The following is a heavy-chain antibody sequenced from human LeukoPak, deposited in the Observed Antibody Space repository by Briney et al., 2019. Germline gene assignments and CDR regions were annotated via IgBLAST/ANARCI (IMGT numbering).Heavy chain of an antibody. CDR1: GYTFTGYY. CDR3: ARDSDYGFVSDY. J-gene: IGHJ4*02. CDR2: INPNSSGT. V-gene: IGHV1-2*02. Sequence: ASVKVSCKASGYTFTGYYMHWVRQAPGQGLEWMGWINPNSSGTNYAQKFQGRVTMTRDTSISTAYMELSRLRSDDTAVYYCARDSDYGFVSDYWGQGTLVTVSS. D-gene: IGHD4-17*01.